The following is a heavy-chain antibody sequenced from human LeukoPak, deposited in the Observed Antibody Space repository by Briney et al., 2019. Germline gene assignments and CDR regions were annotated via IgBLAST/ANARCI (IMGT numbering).Heavy chain of an antibody. Sequence: PSETLSLTCTVSGGSISSYYCSWIRQPPGKGLEWIGYIYYSGSTNYNPSLKSRVTISVDTSKNQFSLKLSSVTAADTAVYYCAREFNGSGNFDYWGQGTLVTVSS. CDR1: GGSISSYY. CDR3: AREFNGSGNFDY. V-gene: IGHV4-59*01. J-gene: IGHJ4*02. CDR2: IYYSGST. D-gene: IGHD3-10*01.